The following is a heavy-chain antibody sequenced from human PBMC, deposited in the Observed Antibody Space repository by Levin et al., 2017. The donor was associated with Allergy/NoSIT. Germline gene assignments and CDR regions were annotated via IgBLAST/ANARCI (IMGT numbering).Heavy chain of an antibody. J-gene: IGHJ4*02. CDR3: ARGLGPSYITMPGHFDY. V-gene: IGHV3-66*02. Sequence: AGGSLRLSCVASGLTVSNNYMNWVRQAPGKGLEWVSVIYRGGPTYYADSVKGRFTISRDNSKNTLYLQMNSLRAEDTAVYYCARGLGPSYITMPGHFDYWGQGTLVTVSS. D-gene: IGHD1-14*01. CDR1: GLTVSNNY. CDR2: IYRGGPT.